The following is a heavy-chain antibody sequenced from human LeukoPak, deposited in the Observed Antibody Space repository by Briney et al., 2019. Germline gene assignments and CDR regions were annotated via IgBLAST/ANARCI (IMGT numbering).Heavy chain of an antibody. CDR3: ARVPGGMEWSDFDY. Sequence: GGSLRLSCAASGFSFKDYAMNWVRQAPGKGLEWVSSISSINNYIWYADSVRGRFTISRDNAKNSLYLQMNSLRVEDTAGYYCARVPGGMEWSDFDYWGQGTLVAVSS. V-gene: IGHV3-21*06. CDR2: ISSINNYI. D-gene: IGHD3-3*01. J-gene: IGHJ4*02. CDR1: GFSFKDYA.